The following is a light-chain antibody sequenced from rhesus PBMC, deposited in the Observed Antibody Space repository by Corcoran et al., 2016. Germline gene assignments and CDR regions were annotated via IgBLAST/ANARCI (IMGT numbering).Light chain of an antibody. CDR1: QSVSSY. J-gene: IGKJ2*01. CDR3: YQHSSGYS. Sequence: QVILTQSPATLSLSPGERATLSCRASQSVSSYLAWYQQKPRQAPWLLIFGASSRATGIPDRFSGSGSGTDFTLTISSLGPEGVGVYRCYQHSSGYSFGQGTKVEIK. V-gene: IGKV3-10*01. CDR2: GAS.